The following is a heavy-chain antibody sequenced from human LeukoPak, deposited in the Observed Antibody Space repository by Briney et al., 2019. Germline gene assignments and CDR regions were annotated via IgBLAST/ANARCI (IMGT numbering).Heavy chain of an antibody. J-gene: IGHJ3*02. Sequence: GASVKVSFKASGYTFTSYGIRWVRQAPGQGLEWMGWINTYKGNTQYAQRLQGRVTMTTDTSTNTAYMELGSLRSDDRAVYYCARHIAGTVTSGFDIWGQGTMVTVSS. CDR1: GYTFTSYG. D-gene: IGHD4-17*01. V-gene: IGHV1-18*01. CDR3: ARHIAGTVTSGFDI. CDR2: INTYKGNT.